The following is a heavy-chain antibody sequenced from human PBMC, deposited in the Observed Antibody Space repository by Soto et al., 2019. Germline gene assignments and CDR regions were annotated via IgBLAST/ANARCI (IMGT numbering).Heavy chain of an antibody. CDR2: ISGHDDKT. J-gene: IGHJ3*02. CDR3: GGGGGGGISFSPHVWFPSDGIDI. Sequence: QVQLVQSGAELKRPGASVKVSCKASGYSFSTCGITWVRQAPGQGLEWMGWISGHDDKTKLAENFQGRVTMTTDTAPKGGQRERGGLKTDGTGVYFCGGGGGGGISFSPHVWFPSDGIDIWGQGTMVTVSS. V-gene: IGHV1-18*01. CDR1: GYSFSTCG. D-gene: IGHD3-16*02.